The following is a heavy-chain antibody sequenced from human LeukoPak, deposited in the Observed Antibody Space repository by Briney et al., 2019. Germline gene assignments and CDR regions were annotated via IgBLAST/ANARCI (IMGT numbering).Heavy chain of an antibody. CDR3: ARHSEAGWQTNWFDS. J-gene: IGHJ5*01. CDR1: APSVSSYC. CDR2: IYYSGST. D-gene: IGHD5-24*01. V-gene: IGHV4-59*02. Sequence: QASPCLSLACTLAAPSVSSYCCSCVRQPARDGIGWVGYIYYSGSTKYNPSLKSRVTISVDTSKNQFSLKLSSVTAADTAGYYCARHSEAGWQTNWFDSWGQGTLVTVSS.